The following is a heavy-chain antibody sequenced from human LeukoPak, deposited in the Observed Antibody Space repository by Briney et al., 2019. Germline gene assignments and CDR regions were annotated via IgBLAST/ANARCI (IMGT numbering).Heavy chain of an antibody. CDR2: ISSGSGYI. D-gene: IGHD5-24*01. J-gene: IGHJ6*02. V-gene: IGHV3-21*01. CDR3: ARDEKDGHDYYGMDV. CDR1: GVTFSADR. Sequence: GGSLRHSCAGSGVTFSADRMSWVRQAPGKGMKWVSSISSGSGYIYYADSVKGRFTISRDNANYSLYLQMNSLRAEDTAVYYCARDEKDGHDYYGMDVWGQGTTVTVSS.